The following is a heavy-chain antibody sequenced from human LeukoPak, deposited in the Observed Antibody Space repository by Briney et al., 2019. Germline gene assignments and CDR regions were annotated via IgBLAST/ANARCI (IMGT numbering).Heavy chain of an antibody. Sequence: GGSLRLSCAASGFTFSSYSMNWVRQAPGKGLEWVSSISSSSSYIYYADSVKGRFTISRDNAKNSLYLQMNSLRAEDTAVYYCARLSIAAAGAGGWGQGTLVTVSP. J-gene: IGHJ4*02. CDR2: ISSSSSYI. CDR3: ARLSIAAAGAGG. CDR1: GFTFSSYS. V-gene: IGHV3-21*01. D-gene: IGHD6-13*01.